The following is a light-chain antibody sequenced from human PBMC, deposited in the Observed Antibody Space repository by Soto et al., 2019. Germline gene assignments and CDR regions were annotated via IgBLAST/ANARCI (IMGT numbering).Light chain of an antibody. CDR3: QEYNYWHPIT. V-gene: IGKV3-15*01. CDR1: QNIGNK. Sequence: IVMTQSPGTLSVPPGERATLSCRASQNIGNKVGWYQQKPGQAPRLLIYGASTRATGIPVRFSGSGSGTEFTLTITSLQSEDYEVYYCQEYNYWHPITFGGGTKVDIK. CDR2: GAS. J-gene: IGKJ4*01.